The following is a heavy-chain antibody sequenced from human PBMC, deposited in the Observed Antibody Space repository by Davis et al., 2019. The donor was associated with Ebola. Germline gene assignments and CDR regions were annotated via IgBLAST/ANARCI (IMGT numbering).Heavy chain of an antibody. Sequence: ESLKISCAASGFTFSSYTMNWVRQAPGKGLEWVGRIRSKADSDATAYGASVKGRFTISRDDSQNTAHLHMNSLTTEDTAVYYCARPYYYNTSGYRHFEYWGQGTLVTVSS. CDR2: IRSKADSDAT. J-gene: IGHJ4*02. V-gene: IGHV3-73*01. D-gene: IGHD3-22*01. CDR3: ARPYYYNTSGYRHFEY. CDR1: GFTFSSYT.